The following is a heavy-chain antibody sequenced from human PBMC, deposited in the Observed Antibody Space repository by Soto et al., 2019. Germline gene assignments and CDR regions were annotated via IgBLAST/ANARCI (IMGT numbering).Heavy chain of an antibody. V-gene: IGHV4-38-2*01. D-gene: IGHD6-19*01. J-gene: IGHJ5*02. CDR2: IYHSGST. CDR1: GYSISSGYY. CDR3: ARVDSSGPGHWFDP. Sequence: SETLSLTCAVSGYSISSGYYWGWIRQPPGKGLEWIGSIYHSGSTYYNPSLKSRVTISVDTSKNQFSLKLSSVTAADTAVYHCARVDSSGPGHWFDPWGQGTLVTVSS.